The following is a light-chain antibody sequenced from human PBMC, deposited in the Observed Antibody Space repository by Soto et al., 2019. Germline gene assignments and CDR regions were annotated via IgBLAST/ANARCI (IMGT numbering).Light chain of an antibody. J-gene: IGKJ4*01. CDR1: QGIDSY. CDR2: ETS. Sequence: IQLTQSPSSLSASVGARVTITCRASQGIDSYLAWYKQRPGKVPQLLSYETSILQSGVSSRFRGSGSGTDFTLTISSLQAEDFATYYCQQTRSYPSTFGGGTKVDIK. CDR3: QQTRSYPST. V-gene: IGKV1-9*01.